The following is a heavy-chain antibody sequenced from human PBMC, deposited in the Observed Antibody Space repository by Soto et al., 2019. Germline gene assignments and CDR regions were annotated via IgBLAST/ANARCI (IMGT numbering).Heavy chain of an antibody. J-gene: IGHJ4*02. CDR3: ARDLYSGSYYHYFDY. CDR2: ISYDGSNK. CDR1: GFTFSSYA. Sequence: GGSLRLSCAASGFTFSSYAMHWVRQAPGKGLEWVAVISYDGSNKYYADSVKGRFTISRDNSKNTLYLQMNSLRAEDTAVYYCARDLYSGSYYHYFDYWGQGTLVTSPQ. D-gene: IGHD1-26*01. V-gene: IGHV3-30-3*01.